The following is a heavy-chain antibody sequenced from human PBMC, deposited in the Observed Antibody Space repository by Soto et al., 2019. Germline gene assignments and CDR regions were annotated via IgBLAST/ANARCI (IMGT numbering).Heavy chain of an antibody. D-gene: IGHD3-3*01. CDR2: IYYSGST. V-gene: IGHV4-39*01. Sequence: SETLSLTCTVSGVSISSSIYYWGWIRQPPGKGLEWIGSIYYSGSTYYNPSLKSRVTISVDTSKNQFSLKLSSVTAADTAVYYCARHYRSHITIFGVVILNWFDPWGQGTLVTVSS. CDR1: GVSISSSIYY. J-gene: IGHJ5*02. CDR3: ARHYRSHITIFGVVILNWFDP.